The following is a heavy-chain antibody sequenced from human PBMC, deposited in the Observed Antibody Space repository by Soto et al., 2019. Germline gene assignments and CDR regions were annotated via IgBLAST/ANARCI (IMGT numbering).Heavy chain of an antibody. V-gene: IGHV3-15*07. CDR1: SNAW. CDR3: TTGGYGDYGYYYGMDV. J-gene: IGHJ6*02. D-gene: IGHD4-17*01. Sequence: SNAWMNWVRQAPGKGLEWVGRIKSKTDGGTTDYAAPVKGRFTISRDDSKNTLYLQMNSLKTEDTAVYYCTTGGYGDYGYYYGMDVWGQGTTVTVSS. CDR2: IKSKTDGGTT.